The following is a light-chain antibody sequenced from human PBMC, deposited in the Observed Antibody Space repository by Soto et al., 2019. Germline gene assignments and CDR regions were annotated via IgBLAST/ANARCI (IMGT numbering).Light chain of an antibody. CDR3: SSFTSTNTLRM. CDR1: SSDVGGYNY. CDR2: EVS. J-gene: IGLJ3*02. V-gene: IGLV2-14*01. Sequence: QSALTQPASVSGSPGQSITISCPGTSSDVGGYNYVSWYQHHPGKAPKLIIYEVSKRPSGVSIRFSGSKSGNTASLAISGLQAEDEADYCCSSFTSTNTLRMFGGGTKVTVL.